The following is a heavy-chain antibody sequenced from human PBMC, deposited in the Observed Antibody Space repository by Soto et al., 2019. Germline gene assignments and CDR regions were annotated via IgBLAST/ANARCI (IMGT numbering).Heavy chain of an antibody. CDR3: ATDEYNESSGYYPARVNWFDP. CDR1: GGTFSSYA. J-gene: IGHJ5*02. D-gene: IGHD3-22*01. Sequence: SVKVSCKASGGTFSSYAISWVRQAPGQGLEWMGGIIPIFGTANYAQKFQGRVTITADKSTSTAYMELSSLRSEDTAVDYCATDEYNESSGYYPARVNWFDPWGQGTLVTVSS. V-gene: IGHV1-69*06. CDR2: IIPIFGTA.